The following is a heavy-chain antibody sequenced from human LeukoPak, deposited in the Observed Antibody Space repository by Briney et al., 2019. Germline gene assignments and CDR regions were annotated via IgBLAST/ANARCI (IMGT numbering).Heavy chain of an antibody. J-gene: IGHJ3*02. CDR1: GFTFSSYG. D-gene: IGHD3-10*01. V-gene: IGHV3-30*03. Sequence: PGGSLRLSCAASGFTFSSYGMHWVRQAPGKGLEWVAVISYDGSNKYYADSVKGRFTISRDNSKNTLYLQMNSLRAEDTAVYYCATAGDYSLDIWGQGPMVTVSS. CDR2: ISYDGSNK. CDR3: ATAGDYSLDI.